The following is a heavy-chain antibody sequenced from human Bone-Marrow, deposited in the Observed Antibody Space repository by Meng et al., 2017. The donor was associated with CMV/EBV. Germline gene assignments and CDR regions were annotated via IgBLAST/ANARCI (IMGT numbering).Heavy chain of an antibody. CDR1: GFTFSSYW. J-gene: IGHJ4*02. V-gene: IGHV3-7*01. D-gene: IGHD2-2*01. CDR3: ARDGLKGYCSSTSCYCY. Sequence: GESLKISCAASGFTFSSYWMSWVRQAPGKGLEWVANIKQDGSEKYYVDSVKGRFTISRDNAKNSLYLQMNSLRAEDTAVYYCARDGLKGYCSSTSCYCYWDQGTLVTVSS. CDR2: IKQDGSEK.